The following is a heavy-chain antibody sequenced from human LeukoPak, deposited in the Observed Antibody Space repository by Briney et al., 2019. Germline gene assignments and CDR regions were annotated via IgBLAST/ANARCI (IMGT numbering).Heavy chain of an antibody. D-gene: IGHD3-22*01. CDR2: MHPNSGGT. Sequence: ASVKVSCKASGYTFTDYYLHWLRQAPGQGLEWTGWMHPNSGGTNYAQNFQGRVTMTRDTSITTAYMELSRLTSDDTAVYYCASLAHFDGSTYYPDFWGQGTLVTVSS. CDR1: GYTFTDYY. CDR3: ASLAHFDGSTYYPDF. V-gene: IGHV1-2*02. J-gene: IGHJ4*02.